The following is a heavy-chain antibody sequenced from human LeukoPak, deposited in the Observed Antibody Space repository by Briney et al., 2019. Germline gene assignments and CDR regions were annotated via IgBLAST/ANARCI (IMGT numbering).Heavy chain of an antibody. CDR1: GGSISSGGYY. V-gene: IGHV4-31*03. Sequence: SQTLSLTCTVSGGSISSGGYYWSWIRQHPGRGLEWIGYIYYSGSTYYNPSPKSRVTISVDTSKNQFSLKLSSVTAADTAVYYCARRIVVVPAATDYFDYWGQGTLVTVSS. D-gene: IGHD2-2*01. J-gene: IGHJ4*02. CDR3: ARRIVVVPAATDYFDY. CDR2: IYYSGST.